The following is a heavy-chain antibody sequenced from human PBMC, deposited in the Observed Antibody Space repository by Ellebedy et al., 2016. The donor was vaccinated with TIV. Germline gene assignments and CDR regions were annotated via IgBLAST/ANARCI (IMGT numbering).Heavy chain of an antibody. D-gene: IGHD3-10*01. J-gene: IGHJ4*02. Sequence: SETLSLXXAVYGGSFSGHYWSWIRQPPGKGLEWIGYIYYSGSTNYNPSLKSRVTISVDTSKNQFSLKLSSVTAADTAVYYCARGHYYGSGEYWGQGTLVTVSS. CDR1: GGSFSGHY. CDR2: IYYSGST. V-gene: IGHV4-59*11. CDR3: ARGHYYGSGEY.